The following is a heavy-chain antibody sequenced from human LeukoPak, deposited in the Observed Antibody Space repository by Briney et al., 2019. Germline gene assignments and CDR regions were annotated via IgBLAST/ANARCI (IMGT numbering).Heavy chain of an antibody. J-gene: IGHJ2*01. D-gene: IGHD2-15*01. CDR2: IYYSGST. CDR1: GGSISSSSYY. Sequence: PSETLSLTCTVSGGSISSSSYYWGWIRQPPGKGLEWIGSIYYSGSTYYNPSLKSRVTISVDTSKNQFSLKLSSVTAADTAVYYCASPKYCSGGSCYSGWYFDLWGRGSLVTVSS. V-gene: IGHV4-39*01. CDR3: ASPKYCSGGSCYSGWYFDL.